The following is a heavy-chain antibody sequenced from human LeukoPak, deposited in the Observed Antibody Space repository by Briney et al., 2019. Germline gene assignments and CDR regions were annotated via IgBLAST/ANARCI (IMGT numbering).Heavy chain of an antibody. J-gene: IGHJ3*02. CDR3: ARDRVGIAVAGTPWGAFDI. CDR1: GYTFTSYG. Sequence: GASVKVSCKASGYTFTSYGISWVRQAPGQGLEWMGWISACNGDTNYAQKLQGRVTMTTDTSTSTAYMELRSLRSDDTAVYYCARDRVGIAVAGTPWGAFDIWGQGTMVTVSS. CDR2: ISACNGDT. D-gene: IGHD6-19*01. V-gene: IGHV1-18*01.